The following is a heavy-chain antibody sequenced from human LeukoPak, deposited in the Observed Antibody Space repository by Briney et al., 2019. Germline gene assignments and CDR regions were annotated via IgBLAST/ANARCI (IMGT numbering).Heavy chain of an antibody. Sequence: EGSLRLSCAASGFTFSSYWMHGVRQAPGKGLVWVSRINSDGTSTSHAASVKGRFTISRDNAENTLYLQMNSLRAEDTAVYYCARGDPGYSSSWYLWGQGTLVTVSS. CDR1: GFTFSSYW. V-gene: IGHV3-74*01. CDR3: ARGDPGYSSSWYL. D-gene: IGHD6-13*01. J-gene: IGHJ4*02. CDR2: INSDGTST.